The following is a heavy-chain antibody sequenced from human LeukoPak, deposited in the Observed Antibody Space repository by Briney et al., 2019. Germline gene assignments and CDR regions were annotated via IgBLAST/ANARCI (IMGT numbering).Heavy chain of an antibody. V-gene: IGHV3-23*01. CDR2: ISGSGGST. Sequence: GGSLRLSCAASGFTFSSYAMSWVRQAPGKGLEWVSAISGSGGSTYYADSVKGRFTISRDNSKNTLYLQMNSLRAEDTAVYYCAKTRGDDYGGNPLPFDYWGQRTLVTVSS. J-gene: IGHJ4*02. D-gene: IGHD4-23*01. CDR1: GFTFSSYA. CDR3: AKTRGDDYGGNPLPFDY.